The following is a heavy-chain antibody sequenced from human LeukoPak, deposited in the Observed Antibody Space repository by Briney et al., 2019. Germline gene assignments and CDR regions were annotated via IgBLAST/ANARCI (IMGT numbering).Heavy chain of an antibody. CDR2: INPNSGDS. CDR3: AREIGGILVFDY. Sequence: ASVKVSCKASGYTFIDYYIHWVRQAPGQGLEWMGWINPNSGDSHHAQKFQGRVTMTRDTSISTAYMELSRLRSDDTAVYYCAREIGGILVFDYWGQGTLVTVSS. J-gene: IGHJ4*02. CDR1: GYTFIDYY. D-gene: IGHD5-18*01. V-gene: IGHV1-2*02.